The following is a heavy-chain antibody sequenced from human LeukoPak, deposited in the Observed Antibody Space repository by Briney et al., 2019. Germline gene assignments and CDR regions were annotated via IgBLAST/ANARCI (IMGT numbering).Heavy chain of an antibody. D-gene: IGHD3-10*01. CDR1: GFTFSNAW. CDR3: TTERVLLWFGVLPGTDY. V-gene: IGHV3-15*07. Sequence: GGSLRLSCAASGFTFSNAWMNWVRQAPGKGLEWVGRIKSKTDGGTTDYAAPVKGRFTISRDDSKNTLYLQMNSLKTEDTAVYYCTTERVLLWFGVLPGTDYWGQGTLVTVSS. J-gene: IGHJ4*02. CDR2: IKSKTDGGTT.